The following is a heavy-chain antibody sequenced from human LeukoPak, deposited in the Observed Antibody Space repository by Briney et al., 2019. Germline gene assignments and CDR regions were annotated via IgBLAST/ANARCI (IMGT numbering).Heavy chain of an antibody. CDR1: GYTFTSYD. D-gene: IGHD3-9*01. CDR2: MNPNSGNT. Sequence: ASVKVSCTASGYTFTSYDINWVRQATGQGLEWMGWMNPNSGNTGYAQKFQGRVTMTRNTSRSTAYRELSSLRSEDTAVYYGARVHYNNYGMDVWGQGTTVTVSS. J-gene: IGHJ6*02. CDR3: ARVHYNNYGMDV. V-gene: IGHV1-8*01.